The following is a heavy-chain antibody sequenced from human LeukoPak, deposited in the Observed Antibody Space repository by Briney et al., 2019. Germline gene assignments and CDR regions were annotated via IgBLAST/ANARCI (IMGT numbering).Heavy chain of an antibody. CDR1: GLTFGDAW. CDR3: TTYRYSYGSTGYSYFDY. Sequence: GGSHRLSCAASGLTFGDAWMSWVRQAPGKGLEWVARITSSEATDYAAPVRGRFTISRDDSKATLYLQMDSLETEDTAIYYCTTYRYSYGSTGYSYFDYWGQGVLVTVSS. D-gene: IGHD3-22*01. V-gene: IGHV3-15*01. CDR2: ITSSEAT. J-gene: IGHJ4*02.